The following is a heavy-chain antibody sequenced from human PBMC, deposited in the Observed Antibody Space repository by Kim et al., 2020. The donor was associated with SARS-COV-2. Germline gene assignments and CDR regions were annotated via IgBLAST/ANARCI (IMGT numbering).Heavy chain of an antibody. CDR1: GGTFSSYA. V-gene: IGHV1-69*13. CDR2: IIPIFGTA. Sequence: SVKVSCKASGGTFSSYAISWVRQAPGQGLEWMGGIIPIFGTANYAQKFQGRVTITADESTSTAYMELSSLRSEDTAVYYCARGPSLIVGATPSYFDYWGQGTLVTVSS. CDR3: ARGPSLIVGATPSYFDY. J-gene: IGHJ4*02. D-gene: IGHD1-26*01.